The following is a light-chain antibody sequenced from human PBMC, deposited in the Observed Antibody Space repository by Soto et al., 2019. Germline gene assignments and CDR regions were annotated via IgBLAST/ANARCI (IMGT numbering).Light chain of an antibody. Sequence: EIVLTQSPGTLSLSPGERATLSCRASQSVSSSYLAWYQQKPGQAPRLLIYGASSRATGIPDRFSGSGSGTDFTLTISRLEPEDFAVYYWQQYGSHLGTFGQGTKVEIK. J-gene: IGKJ1*01. CDR1: QSVSSSY. CDR2: GAS. V-gene: IGKV3-20*01. CDR3: QQYGSHLGT.